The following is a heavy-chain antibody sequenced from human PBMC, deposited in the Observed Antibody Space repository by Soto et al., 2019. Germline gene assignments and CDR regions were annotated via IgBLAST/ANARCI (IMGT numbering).Heavy chain of an antibody. Sequence: QVQLVESGGGVVQPGTSLRLSCVGSGFTFRSYVIHWVRQAPGKGLEWVALTSYDGSNNFYGDSVKGRFTISRDNSMNTVELQMDSLRLEDTALYYCARWGTTGGLDVWGQGTLVSVSS. CDR1: GFTFRSYV. CDR2: TSYDGSNN. CDR3: ARWGTTGGLDV. J-gene: IGHJ4*02. D-gene: IGHD3-16*01. V-gene: IGHV3-33*05.